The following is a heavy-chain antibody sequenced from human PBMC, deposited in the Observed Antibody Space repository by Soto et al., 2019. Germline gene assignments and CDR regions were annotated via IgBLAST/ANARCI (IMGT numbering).Heavy chain of an antibody. Sequence: ASVKVSCKASGGTFSSYAISWVRQAPGQGLEWMGGIIPIFGTANYAQKFQGRVTITADKSTSTAYMELSSLRSEDTAVYYCARFDRPAAEYYYYYGMDVWGQGTTVTVS. V-gene: IGHV1-69*06. J-gene: IGHJ6*02. CDR3: ARFDRPAAEYYYYYGMDV. D-gene: IGHD2-2*01. CDR2: IIPIFGTA. CDR1: GGTFSSYA.